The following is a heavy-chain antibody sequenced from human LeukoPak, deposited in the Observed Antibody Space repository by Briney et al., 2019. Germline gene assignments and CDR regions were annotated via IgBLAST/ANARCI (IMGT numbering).Heavy chain of an antibody. V-gene: IGHV4-39*01. D-gene: IGHD6-13*01. J-gene: IGHJ4*02. CDR3: ARRTSNWYYFDF. Sequence: SETLSLTCSVSGDSISSSSCWWGWIRQPPGKGLEWIGTIYSSGSTYYNPPLESRVTISVDTSKNQFSLRLTSVAAADTAVYYCARRTSNWYYFDFWGQGTLVTVSS. CDR2: IYSSGST. CDR1: GDSISSSSCW.